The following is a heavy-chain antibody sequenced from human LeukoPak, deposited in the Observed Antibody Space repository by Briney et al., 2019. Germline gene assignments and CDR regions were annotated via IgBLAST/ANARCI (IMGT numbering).Heavy chain of an antibody. CDR3: AKGYYDYIWGSYRSDAFDI. J-gene: IGHJ3*02. V-gene: IGHV3-23*01. CDR2: ISGSGGLT. D-gene: IGHD3-16*02. CDR1: GFPSNSYV. Sequence: GGSLRLSCAASGFPSNSYVMTWVRQAPGKGLEWVSVISGSGGLTYHADSVKGRFTVSRDNSKNTLYLQMNSLRAEDTAVYSCAKGYYDYIWGSYRSDAFDIWGQGTMVTVSS.